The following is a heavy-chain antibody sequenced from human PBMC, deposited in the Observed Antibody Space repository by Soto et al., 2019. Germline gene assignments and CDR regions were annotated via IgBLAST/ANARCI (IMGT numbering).Heavy chain of an antibody. CDR3: ASGQCSSDVVYLDN. CDR1: EFTFNDYY. V-gene: IGHV3-11*06. Sequence: QVQLVESGGGLVKPGGSLRLSCVASEFTFNDYYMSWIRQVPGKGLEWIAYISTSRAYTHYADSVKGRFTISRDNAQNSLYLQMNSLSVEVTAGYYCASGQCSSDVVYLDNWGQGTLVTVSS. D-gene: IGHD3-10*02. CDR2: ISTSRAYT. J-gene: IGHJ4*02.